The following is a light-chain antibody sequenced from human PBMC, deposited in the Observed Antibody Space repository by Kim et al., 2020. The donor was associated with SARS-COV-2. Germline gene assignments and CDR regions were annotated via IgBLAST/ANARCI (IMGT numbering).Light chain of an antibody. Sequence: GQANTISCTGTSSAVGGYNFVSWYQQHPGKAPKVMIYDVGNRPSGVSNRFSGSKSGNTASLTISGLQAEDEADYYCSSYTSSSTYVFGTGTKVTVL. CDR3: SSYTSSSTYV. CDR1: SSAVGGYNF. V-gene: IGLV2-14*03. J-gene: IGLJ1*01. CDR2: DVG.